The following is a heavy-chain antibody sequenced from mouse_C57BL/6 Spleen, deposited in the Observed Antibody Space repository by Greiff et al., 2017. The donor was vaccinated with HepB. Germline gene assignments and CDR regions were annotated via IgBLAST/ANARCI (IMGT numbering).Heavy chain of an antibody. J-gene: IGHJ2*01. CDR1: GYTFTSYG. Sequence: QVQLQQPGAELVKPGASVKLSCKASGYTFTSYGMHWVKQSPGQGLEWIGMIHPNSGSTNYNEKFKSKATLAVDKSPSAAYMQLSSLTSEDSAVYCSARGRYCNHYFDYWGQGTTLTVSS. D-gene: IGHD2-1*01. CDR2: IHPNSGST. CDR3: ARGRYCNHYFDY. V-gene: IGHV1-64*01.